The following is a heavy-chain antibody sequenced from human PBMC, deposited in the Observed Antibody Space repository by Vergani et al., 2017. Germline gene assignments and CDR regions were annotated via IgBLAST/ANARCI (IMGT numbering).Heavy chain of an antibody. Sequence: EVDLVESGGGVAQPGGSLRLSCEASGITFWKFGMHWVRQGPGKGLEWVSSVSGSSATPYYADSVKGRFTISRDNAKNSLYLDMSSLRAEDTAVYYCVRDVRVSRTWGQGTLVAVSS. CDR1: GITFWKFG. V-gene: IGHV3-48*04. CDR2: VSGSSATP. J-gene: IGHJ3*01. CDR3: VRDVRVSRT.